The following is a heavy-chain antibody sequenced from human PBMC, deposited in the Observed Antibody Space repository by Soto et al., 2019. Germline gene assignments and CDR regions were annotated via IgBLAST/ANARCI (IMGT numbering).Heavy chain of an antibody. CDR2: ISYDGSNK. V-gene: IGHV3-30*18. J-gene: IGHJ6*02. D-gene: IGHD1-26*01. Sequence: QVQLVESGGGVVQPGRSLRLSCAASGFTFSSYGMHWVRQAPGKGLEWVAVISYDGSNKYYADSVKGRFTISRDNSKNTLYLQMNSLRAEDTAVYYCAKDATSGSYGGDHYYGMDVWGQGTPVTVSS. CDR1: GFTFSSYG. CDR3: AKDATSGSYGGDHYYGMDV.